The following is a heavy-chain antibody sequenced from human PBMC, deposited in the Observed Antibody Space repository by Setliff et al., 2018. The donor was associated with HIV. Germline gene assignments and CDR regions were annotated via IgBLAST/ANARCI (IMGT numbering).Heavy chain of an antibody. D-gene: IGHD2-15*01. J-gene: IGHJ4*02. Sequence: PGGSLRLSCAASGFTFSSYAMAWVRQAPGKGLEWVSTISATGDTPFYANSVKGRLTISRDNAKSSLYLQMNSLRAEDTAVYYCARDSGGTSPYWGQGTLVTVSS. CDR1: GFTFSSYA. V-gene: IGHV3-23*01. CDR3: ARDSGGTSPY. CDR2: ISATGDTP.